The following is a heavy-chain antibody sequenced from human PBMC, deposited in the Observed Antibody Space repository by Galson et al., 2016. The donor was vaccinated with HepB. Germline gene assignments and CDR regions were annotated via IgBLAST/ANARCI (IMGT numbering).Heavy chain of an antibody. D-gene: IGHD3-3*01. CDR1: GGSFSGYY. CDR2: INHSGST. Sequence: SETLSLTCAVYGGSFSGYYWSWIRQPPGKGLEWIGEINHSGSTNYNPSLKSRVTISVDTSKNQFSLKLSSVTAADTAVYYCARVSGYYTLSFYYYYYGMDVWGQGTTVTVSS. J-gene: IGHJ6*02. V-gene: IGHV4-34*01. CDR3: ARVSGYYTLSFYYYYYGMDV.